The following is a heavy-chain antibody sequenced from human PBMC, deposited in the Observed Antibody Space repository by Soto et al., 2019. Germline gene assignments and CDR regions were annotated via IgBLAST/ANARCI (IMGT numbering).Heavy chain of an antibody. V-gene: IGHV1-18*01. CDR1: GYTFTSYG. Sequence: QVQLVQSGAEVKKLGASVKVSCKAPGYTFTSYGISWVRQAPGQGLEWMGWISPYNGNTNYAQNLQGRVTMTTDTSTSTAYMELRNLRSDDTAVYYCARDRRYNWNYGWFDPWGQGTLVTVSS. J-gene: IGHJ5*02. D-gene: IGHD1-7*01. CDR3: ARDRRYNWNYGWFDP. CDR2: ISPYNGNT.